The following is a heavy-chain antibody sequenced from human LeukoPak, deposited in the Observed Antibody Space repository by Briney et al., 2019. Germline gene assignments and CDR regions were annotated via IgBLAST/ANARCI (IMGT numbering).Heavy chain of an antibody. D-gene: IGHD3-3*01. J-gene: IGHJ3*02. CDR1: GFTLSSYG. Sequence: PGGSLRLSCAASGFTLSSYGMSWVRQAPGKGLEWVSTINGSSGRTYYADSVKGRFTISRDNAKNTLYLQMNSLRAEDTAVYYCARGITIFGVVNDAFDIWGQGTMVTVSS. CDR2: INGSSGRT. V-gene: IGHV3-23*01. CDR3: ARGITIFGVVNDAFDI.